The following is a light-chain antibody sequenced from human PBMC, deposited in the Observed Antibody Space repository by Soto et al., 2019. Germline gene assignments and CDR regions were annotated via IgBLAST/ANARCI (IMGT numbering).Light chain of an antibody. J-gene: IGKJ1*01. V-gene: IGKV4-1*01. Sequence: DIVMTQSPDSLAVSLGERATINCKSSQSVLYSSNSKNYLAWYQQKPGQPPKLLIYWASTRESGVPDRFSGSGSGTDFTLTISSLQAEHVAVYYCRQYYSTPQTFGQGTKVDIK. CDR3: RQYYSTPQT. CDR1: QSVLYSSNSKNY. CDR2: WAS.